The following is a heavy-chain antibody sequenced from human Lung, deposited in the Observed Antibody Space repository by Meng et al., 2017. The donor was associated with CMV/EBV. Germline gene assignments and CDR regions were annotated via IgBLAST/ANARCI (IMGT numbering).Heavy chain of an antibody. J-gene: IGHJ6*02. CDR3: AKEGGNSAHPVYFYSGIDV. D-gene: IGHD2/OR15-2a*01. V-gene: IGHV3-30*04. CDR1: GFTFTTYA. CDR2: ISYDGSNK. Sequence: GGSLRLSCAASGFTFTTYAMHWVRQAPGKGLEWVAVISYDGSNKYYADSVKGRFTISRDNSKGTLDLQMNSLRPEEAGVYYCAKEGGNSAHPVYFYSGIDVWGQGXTVTVSS.